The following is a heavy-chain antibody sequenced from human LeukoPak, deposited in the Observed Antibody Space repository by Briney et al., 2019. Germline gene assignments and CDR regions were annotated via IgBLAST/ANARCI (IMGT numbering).Heavy chain of an antibody. Sequence: GRSLRLSCAASGFTFSNYGMHWVRQAPGKGLEWVAVIWYDGSNKYYADSVKGRFTISRDNSKNTLYLQMNSLRAEDTAVYYCARSLYCSSTSCQNWGQGTLVTVSS. CDR3: ARSLYCSSTSCQN. D-gene: IGHD2-2*01. CDR2: IWYDGSNK. V-gene: IGHV3-33*01. CDR1: GFTFSNYG. J-gene: IGHJ4*02.